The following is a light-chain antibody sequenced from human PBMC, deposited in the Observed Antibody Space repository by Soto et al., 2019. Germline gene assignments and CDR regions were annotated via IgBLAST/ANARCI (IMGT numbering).Light chain of an antibody. CDR1: QSISSY. CDR2: DAS. V-gene: IGKV1-39*01. CDR3: QQSYSTPT. Sequence: DIQMTQSPSSLSASVGDRVTITCRASQSISSYLNWYQQKPGKAPELLIFDASSLKSGVPSRFSGSGSGTDFTLTISSLQPEDFATYYCQQSYSTPTFGQGTRLEIK. J-gene: IGKJ5*01.